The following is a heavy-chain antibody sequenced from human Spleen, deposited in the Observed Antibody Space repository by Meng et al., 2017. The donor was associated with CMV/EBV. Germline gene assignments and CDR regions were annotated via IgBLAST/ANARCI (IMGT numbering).Heavy chain of an antibody. D-gene: IGHD5-18*01. CDR1: GASITTAKW. V-gene: IGHV4-4*02. CDR2: IAHSGNS. J-gene: IGHJ5*02. CDR3: ARVRENTSLGNYWFDP. Sequence: SETLSLTCAVSGASITTAKWWTWVRQPPGKGLEWVGEIAHSGNSNSNPSLESQLTLSLDTSENLLSLTMTSVTADDTAIYYCARVRENTSLGNYWFDPWGQGTLVTVSS.